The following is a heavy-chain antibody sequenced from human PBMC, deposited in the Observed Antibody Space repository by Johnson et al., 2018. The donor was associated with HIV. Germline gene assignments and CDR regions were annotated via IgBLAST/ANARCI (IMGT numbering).Heavy chain of an antibody. CDR2: IYSGGST. V-gene: IGHV3-66*01. CDR3: ARGSGGIVGAQDI. CDR1: GFTFDDYG. J-gene: IGHJ3*02. Sequence: LVESGGGVVRPGGSLRLSCAASGFTFDDYGMSWVRQAPGKGLEWVSVIYSGGSTYYADSVKGRFTISRDNSKNTLYLQMNSLRADDTAVYYCARGSGGIVGAQDIWGQGTMVTVSS. D-gene: IGHD1-26*01.